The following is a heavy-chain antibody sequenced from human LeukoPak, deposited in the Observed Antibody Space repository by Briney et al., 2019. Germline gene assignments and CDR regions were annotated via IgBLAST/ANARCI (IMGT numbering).Heavy chain of an antibody. J-gene: IGHJ5*02. Sequence: PGGSLRLSCAASGFTFSSYAMHWVRQAPGKGLEYVSAISSNGGSTYYANSVKGRFTNSRDNSKNTLYLQMGSLRAEDMAVYYCARSVTMVRGVTSWNWFDPWGQGTLVTVSS. CDR2: ISSNGGST. V-gene: IGHV3-64*01. D-gene: IGHD3-10*01. CDR3: ARSVTMVRGVTSWNWFDP. CDR1: GFTFSSYA.